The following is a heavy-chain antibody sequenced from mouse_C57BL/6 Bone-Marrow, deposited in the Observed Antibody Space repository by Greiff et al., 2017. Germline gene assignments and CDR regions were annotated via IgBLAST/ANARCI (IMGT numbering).Heavy chain of an antibody. J-gene: IGHJ4*01. CDR2: IHPNSGST. Sequence: QVQLQQPGAELVKPGASVKLSCKASGYTFTSYWMHWVKQRPGQGLEWIGMIHPNSGSTNYNEKFKSKATLTVDKSSSTAYMQLSSLTSEDSAVYYCEREAITTVVAYYAMDYWGQGTSVTVSS. D-gene: IGHD1-1*01. V-gene: IGHV1-64*01. CDR1: GYTFTSYW. CDR3: EREAITTVVAYYAMDY.